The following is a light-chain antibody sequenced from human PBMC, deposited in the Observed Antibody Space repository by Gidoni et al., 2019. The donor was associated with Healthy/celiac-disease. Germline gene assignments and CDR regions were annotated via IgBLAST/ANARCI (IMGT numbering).Light chain of an antibody. CDR2: GAS. CDR1: QSVSSN. V-gene: IGKV3-15*01. J-gene: IGKJ4*01. Sequence: DIVMTQSPATLSVSPGERATLPCRAIQSVSSNLAGYQQKPGQAPRLLIYGASTRAPGIPARFSGSGSGTEFTLTISSLQSEDFAVYYCQQYNNWPPLTFGGGTKVEIK. CDR3: QQYNNWPPLT.